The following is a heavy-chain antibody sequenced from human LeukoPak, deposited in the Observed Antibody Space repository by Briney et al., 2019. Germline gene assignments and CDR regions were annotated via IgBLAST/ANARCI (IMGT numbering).Heavy chain of an antibody. J-gene: IGHJ3*02. D-gene: IGHD6-13*01. CDR3: ARDRSSSWTKMGAFDI. CDR1: GFTFSSYW. V-gene: IGHV3-7*01. Sequence: GGSLRLSCAASGFTFSSYWMSWVRQAPGKGLEWVANIKQDGSEKYYVDSVKGRFTTSRGNAKNSLYLQMNSLRAEDTAVYYCARDRSSSWTKMGAFDIWGQGTMVTVSS. CDR2: IKQDGSEK.